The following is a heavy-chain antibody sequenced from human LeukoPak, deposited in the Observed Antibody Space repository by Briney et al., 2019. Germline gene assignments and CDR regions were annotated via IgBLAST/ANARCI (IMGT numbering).Heavy chain of an antibody. V-gene: IGHV3-23*01. Sequence: GGSLRLSCAASGFTFTRAWMTWIRQAPGKGLEWVSSISESGGNTYYADSVKGRFTISRDNSRNTLYLQMNSLSVDDTALYYCARCSGTCRGGFDYWGQGTLVTVSS. CDR1: GFTFTRAW. J-gene: IGHJ4*02. CDR3: ARCSGTCRGGFDY. D-gene: IGHD3-10*02. CDR2: ISESGGNT.